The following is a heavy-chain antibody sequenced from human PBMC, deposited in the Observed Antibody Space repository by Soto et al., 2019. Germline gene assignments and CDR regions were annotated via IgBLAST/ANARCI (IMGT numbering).Heavy chain of an antibody. CDR3: ARFGIDVVVPGAISSYGMDV. D-gene: IGHD2-2*01. Sequence: SVKVSCKASGGTFSSYAISWVRRAPGQGREWMGGIIPIFGTANYAQKFQGRVTITADESTSTAYMELSSLRSEDTAVYYCARFGIDVVVPGAISSYGMDVWGQGTTVTVSS. CDR1: GGTFSSYA. V-gene: IGHV1-69*13. J-gene: IGHJ6*02. CDR2: IIPIFGTA.